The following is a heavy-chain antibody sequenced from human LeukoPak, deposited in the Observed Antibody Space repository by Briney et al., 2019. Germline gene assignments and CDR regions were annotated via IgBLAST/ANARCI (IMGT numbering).Heavy chain of an antibody. CDR2: GGST. J-gene: IGHJ4*02. Sequence: GGSTYYADSVKGRFTISRDNSKNTVYLQMNSVRAEGRAVYYCAKDIVVVPAAIRDPIDYWGQGTLVTVSS. D-gene: IGHD2-2*02. V-gene: IGHV3-23*01. CDR3: AKDIVVVPAAIRDPIDY.